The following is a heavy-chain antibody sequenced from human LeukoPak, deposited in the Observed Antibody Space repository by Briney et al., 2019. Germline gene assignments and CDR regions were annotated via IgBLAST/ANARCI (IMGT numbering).Heavy chain of an antibody. J-gene: IGHJ4*02. CDR1: GGSISSYY. D-gene: IGHD3-10*01. V-gene: IGHV4-59*01. Sequence: SETLSLTCTVSGGSISSYYWSWIRQPPGKGLEWIGYIYYSGSTNYNPSLKSRVTISVDTSKNQFSLKLSSVTAADTAVYYCARANRLLWFGELPHFDYWGQGTLVTVSS. CDR2: IYYSGST. CDR3: ARANRLLWFGELPHFDY.